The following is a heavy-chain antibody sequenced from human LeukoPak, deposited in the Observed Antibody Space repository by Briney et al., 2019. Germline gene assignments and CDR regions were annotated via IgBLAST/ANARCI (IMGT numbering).Heavy chain of an antibody. CDR2: IYYSGST. J-gene: IGHJ4*02. D-gene: IGHD3-9*01. Sequence: SETLSLTCTVSGGSISSYYWSWIRQPPGKGLEWIGYIYYSGSTNYNPSLKSRVTISVDTSKDQFSLKLSSVTAADTAVYYCARLRYFDWLSIRYFDYWGQGTLVTVSS. V-gene: IGHV4-59*12. CDR1: GGSISSYY. CDR3: ARLRYFDWLSIRYFDY.